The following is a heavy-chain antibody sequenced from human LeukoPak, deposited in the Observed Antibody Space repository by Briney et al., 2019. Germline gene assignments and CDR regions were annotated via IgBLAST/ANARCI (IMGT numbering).Heavy chain of an antibody. J-gene: IGHJ4*02. Sequence: PGRSLRLSCAASGFTFSSYAMHWVRQAPGKGLEWVAVISYDGSNKYYADSVKGRFTISRDNSKNTLYLQMNSLRAEDTAVYYCARGDSSGWYDHTESLETTTRCSIDYWGQGTLVTVSS. CDR2: ISYDGSNK. D-gene: IGHD6-19*01. V-gene: IGHV3-30-3*01. CDR3: ARGDSSGWYDHTESLETTTRCSIDY. CDR1: GFTFSSYA.